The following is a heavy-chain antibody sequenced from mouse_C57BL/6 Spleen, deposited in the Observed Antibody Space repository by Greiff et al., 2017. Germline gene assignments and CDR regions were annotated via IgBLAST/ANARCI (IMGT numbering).Heavy chain of an antibody. J-gene: IGHJ1*03. D-gene: IGHD2-1*01. CDR3: ARLYYGNHYDWYFDV. Sequence: QVQLKQPGAELVKPGASVKMSCKASGYTFTSYWITWVKQRPGQGLEWIGDIYPGSGSTNYNEKFKSKATLTVDTSSSTAYMQLSSLTSEDSAVYYCARLYYGNHYDWYFDVWGTGTTVTVSS. V-gene: IGHV1-55*01. CDR2: IYPGSGST. CDR1: GYTFTSYW.